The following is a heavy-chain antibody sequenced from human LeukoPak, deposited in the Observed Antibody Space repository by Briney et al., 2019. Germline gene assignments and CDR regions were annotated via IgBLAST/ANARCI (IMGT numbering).Heavy chain of an antibody. J-gene: IGHJ4*02. Sequence: SETLSLTCAVYGGSFSGYYWSWIRQPPGKGLEWIGEINHSGSTNYNPSLKSRVTISVDTSKNQFSLKLSSVTAAGTAVYYCARARRRYDYVWGSYRQYYFDYWGQGTLVTVSS. CDR1: GGSFSGYY. CDR3: ARARRRYDYVWGSYRQYYFDY. CDR2: INHSGST. D-gene: IGHD3-16*02. V-gene: IGHV4-34*01.